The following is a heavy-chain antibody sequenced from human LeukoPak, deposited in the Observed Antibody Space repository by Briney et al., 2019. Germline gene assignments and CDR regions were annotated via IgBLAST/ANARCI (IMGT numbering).Heavy chain of an antibody. CDR2: INPDGSDK. CDR3: AKDGGYGSGSYYPDY. J-gene: IGHJ4*02. Sequence: PGGSLRLSCAASGLTFSSNWMTWVRQAPGKGLEWLANINPDGSDKSYVDSMKGRFTISRDNAKNSLYLQMNGLRADDTAVYYCAKDGGYGSGSYYPDYWGQGTLVTVSS. CDR1: GLTFSSNW. V-gene: IGHV3-7*03. D-gene: IGHD3-10*01.